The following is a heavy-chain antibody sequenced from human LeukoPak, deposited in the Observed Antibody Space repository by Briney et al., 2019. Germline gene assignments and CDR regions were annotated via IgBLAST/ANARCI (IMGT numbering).Heavy chain of an antibody. J-gene: IGHJ4*02. D-gene: IGHD6-19*01. CDR2: IYSGGST. CDR3: AQDSVAVAGPAMDY. V-gene: IGHV3-53*01. CDR1: GFTVSSNY. Sequence: PGGSLRLSCAASGFTVSSNYMSWVRQAPGKGLEWVSVIYSGGSTYYADSVKGRFTTSRDNSKNTLYLQMNSLRAEDTAVYYCAQDSVAVAGPAMDYWGQGTLVTVSS.